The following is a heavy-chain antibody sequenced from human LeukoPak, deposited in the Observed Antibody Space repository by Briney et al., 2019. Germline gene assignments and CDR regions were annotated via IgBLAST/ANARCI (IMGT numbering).Heavy chain of an antibody. Sequence: SETLSLTCAVYGGSFSDYYWSWIRQPPGKGLEWIGEINHSGSTNYNPSLKSRVTISVDTSKNQFSLKLSSVTAADTAVYYCARVRLLGYCSSTSCYNYFDYWGQGTLVTVSS. V-gene: IGHV4-34*01. D-gene: IGHD2-2*02. CDR2: INHSGST. CDR3: ARVRLLGYCSSTSCYNYFDY. J-gene: IGHJ4*02. CDR1: GGSFSDYY.